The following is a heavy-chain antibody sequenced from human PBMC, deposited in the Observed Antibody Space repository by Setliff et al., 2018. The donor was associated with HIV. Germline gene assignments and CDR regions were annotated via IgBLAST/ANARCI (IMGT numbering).Heavy chain of an antibody. D-gene: IGHD1-20*01. CDR2: ILHTGST. CDR1: GTSVSNTFW. J-gene: IGHJ4*02. Sequence: PSETLSLTCAVSGTSVSNTFWWSWVRQSPGKGLEWIGEILHTGSTNYSPSLKSRVTIAVDTSKNQFSLKLNSVTAADTAVYYCARGGYNWSPLNYWGQGILVTVSS. CDR3: ARGGYNWSPLNY. V-gene: IGHV4-4*02.